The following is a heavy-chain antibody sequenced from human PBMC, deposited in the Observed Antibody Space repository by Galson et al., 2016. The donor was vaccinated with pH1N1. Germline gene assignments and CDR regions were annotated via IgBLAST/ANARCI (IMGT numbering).Heavy chain of an antibody. CDR3: ARRSAVAGVDY. D-gene: IGHD6-19*01. J-gene: IGHJ4*02. CDR2: IYPGDSDT. CDR1: GYSFSSHW. Sequence: QSGAEVKKPGESLKISCQGSGYSFSSHWIGWVRQMPGKGLEWMGIIYPGDSDTKYSPSFQDQVTFSADKSSNTAYVQWNSLKTSDTAMYFCARRSAVAGVDYWGQGTLVTVSS. V-gene: IGHV5-51*01.